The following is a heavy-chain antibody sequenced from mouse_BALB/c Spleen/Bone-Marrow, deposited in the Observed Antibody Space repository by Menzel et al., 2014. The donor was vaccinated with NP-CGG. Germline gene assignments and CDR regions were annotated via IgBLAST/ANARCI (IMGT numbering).Heavy chain of an antibody. CDR2: INSNGGST. CDR1: GFTFSSYG. Sequence: DVQLVESGGGLVQPGGSLKLSCAASGFTFSSYGMSWVRQTPDKRLELVATINSNGGSTYYPDSVKGRFTISRDNAKNTLYLQMSSLKSEDTAMYYCARRGIYSDYLYDMDYWGQGTSATVSS. V-gene: IGHV5-6-3*01. D-gene: IGHD2-4*01. CDR3: ARRGIYSDYLYDMDY. J-gene: IGHJ4*01.